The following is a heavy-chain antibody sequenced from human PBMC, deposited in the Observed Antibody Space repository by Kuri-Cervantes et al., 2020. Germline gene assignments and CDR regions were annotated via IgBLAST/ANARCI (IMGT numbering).Heavy chain of an antibody. V-gene: IGHV1-8*02. Sequence: ASVKVSCKSSGYTLSGYQLHWVRQAPGQGLEWMGWMNPNSGNTGYAQKFQGRVTMTRNTSISTAYMELSSLRSEDTAVYYCARVYSSGWLSENDAFDIWGQGTMVTVSS. CDR1: GYTLSGYQ. J-gene: IGHJ3*02. D-gene: IGHD6-19*01. CDR2: MNPNSGNT. CDR3: ARVYSSGWLSENDAFDI.